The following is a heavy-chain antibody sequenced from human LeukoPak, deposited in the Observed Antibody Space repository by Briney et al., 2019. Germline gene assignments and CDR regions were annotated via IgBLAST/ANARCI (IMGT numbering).Heavy chain of an antibody. CDR3: ARDSSGWFGH. CDR1: GFTFSSYG. J-gene: IGHJ5*02. V-gene: IGHV3-30*02. D-gene: IGHD6-19*01. CDR2: IRNDGSNK. Sequence: GGSLRLSCAASGFTFSSYGMHWVRQAPGKGLEWVAFIRNDGSNKYYADSVKGRFTISRDNAKNSLYLQMNSLRAEDTAVYYCARDSSGWFGHWGQGTLVTVSS.